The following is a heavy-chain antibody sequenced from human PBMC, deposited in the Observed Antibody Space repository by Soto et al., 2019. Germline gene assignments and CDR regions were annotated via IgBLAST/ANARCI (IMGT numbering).Heavy chain of an antibody. D-gene: IGHD2-8*01. CDR3: ARVRYGGYCTNGVCYPTANFDY. J-gene: IGHJ4*02. CDR1: GGTFSSYA. V-gene: IGHV1-69*01. CDR2: IIPIFGTA. Sequence: QVQLVQSGAEVKKPGSSVKVSCKASGGTFSSYAISWVRQAPGQGLEWMGVIIPIFGTANYAQKFQGRVTITEDESTSTAYMELSSLRSEDAAVYYCARVRYGGYCTNGVCYPTANFDYWGQGTLVTVSS.